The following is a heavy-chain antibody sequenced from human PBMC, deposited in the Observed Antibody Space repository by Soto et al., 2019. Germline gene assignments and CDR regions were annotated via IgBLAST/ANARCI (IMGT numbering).Heavy chain of an antibody. D-gene: IGHD4-4*01. V-gene: IGHV1-69*13. CDR3: ARGATVTREYFYGMDV. Sequence: ASVKVSCKTSGGSFSNYAISWVRQAPGQGLEWMGAIIPMFGTANYAQMFQGRVTITADESTNTAYMEVSSLRSEDSAVYYCARGATVTREYFYGMDVWGQGTTVTVSS. CDR2: IIPMFGTA. CDR1: GGSFSNYA. J-gene: IGHJ6*02.